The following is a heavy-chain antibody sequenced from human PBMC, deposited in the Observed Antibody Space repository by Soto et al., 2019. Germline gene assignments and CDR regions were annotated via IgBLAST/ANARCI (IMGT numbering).Heavy chain of an antibody. CDR2: ISGSGGST. J-gene: IGHJ1*01. Sequence: RLSCAASGFTFSSYAMSWVRQAPGKGLEWVSAISGSGGSTYYADSVKGRFTISRDNSKNTLYLQMNSLRAEDTAVYYCAKLYSSGYHSRCFQHWGQGTLVTVSS. CDR3: AKLYSSGYHSRCFQH. D-gene: IGHD3-22*01. CDR1: GFTFSSYA. V-gene: IGHV3-23*01.